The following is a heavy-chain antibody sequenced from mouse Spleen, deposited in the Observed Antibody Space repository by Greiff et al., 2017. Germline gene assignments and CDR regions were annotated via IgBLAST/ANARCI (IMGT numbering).Heavy chain of an antibody. CDR1: GFTFSSYG. J-gene: IGHJ2*01. CDR2: ISSGGSYT. D-gene: IGHD1-1*01. V-gene: IGHV5-6*01. Sequence: EVKLVESGGDLVKPGGSLKLSCAASGFTFSSYGMSWVRQTPDKRLEWVATISSGGSYTYYPDSVKGRFTISRDNAKNTLYLQMSSLKSEDTAMYYCARHDGKGYYFDYWGQGTTLTVSS. CDR3: ARHDGKGYYFDY.